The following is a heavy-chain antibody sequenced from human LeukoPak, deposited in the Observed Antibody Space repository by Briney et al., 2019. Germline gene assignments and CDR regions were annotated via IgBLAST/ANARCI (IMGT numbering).Heavy chain of an antibody. J-gene: IGHJ4*02. CDR2: ISYDGSNK. CDR3: ATNSGWQIQTYYFDY. CDR1: GFTFSSHG. D-gene: IGHD6-19*01. V-gene: IGHV3-33*05. Sequence: PGGSLRLSCAASGFTFSSHGMHWVRQAPGKGLEWVAVISYDGSNKYYADSVKGRFTISRDNSKNTLYLQMNSLRAEDTAVYYCATNSGWQIQTYYFDYWGQGTLVTVSS.